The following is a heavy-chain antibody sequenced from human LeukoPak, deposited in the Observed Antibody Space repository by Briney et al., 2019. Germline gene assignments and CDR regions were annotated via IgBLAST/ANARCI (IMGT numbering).Heavy chain of an antibody. J-gene: IGHJ3*02. Sequence: SETLSLTCAVYGGSFSGYYWSWIRQPPGKGLEWIGEINHSGSTNYNPSLKSRVTISVDTSKNQFSLKLSSVTAADTAVYYCARGGERDAFDIWGQGTMVTVSS. CDR3: ARGGERDAFDI. V-gene: IGHV4-34*01. CDR1: GGSFSGYY. CDR2: INHSGST. D-gene: IGHD4-17*01.